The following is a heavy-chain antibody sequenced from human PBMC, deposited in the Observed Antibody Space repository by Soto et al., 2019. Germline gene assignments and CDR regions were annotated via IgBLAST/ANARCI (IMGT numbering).Heavy chain of an antibody. CDR1: GDSVSSNSAA. CDR3: ARARDFWSGYPPSYYYYGLDV. V-gene: IGHV6-1*01. J-gene: IGHJ6*02. D-gene: IGHD3-3*01. Sequence: SQTLSLTCAISGDSVSSNSAAWNWIRQSPSRGLEWLGRTYYRSKWYNDYAVSVKSRMTINPDTSKNQFSLQLNSVTPEDTAVYYCARARDFWSGYPPSYYYYGLDVWGQGTTVTVSS. CDR2: TYYRSKWYN.